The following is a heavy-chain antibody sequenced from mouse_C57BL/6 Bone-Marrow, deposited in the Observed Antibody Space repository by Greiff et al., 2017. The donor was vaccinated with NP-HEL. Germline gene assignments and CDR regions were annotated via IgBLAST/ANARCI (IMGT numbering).Heavy chain of an antibody. CDR3: TGYYYGNPYYFDY. Sequence: EVQRVESGGGLVQPGGSMKLSCVASGFTFSNYWMNWVRQSPEKGLEWVAQIRLKSDNYATHYAESVKGRFTISRDDSKSSVYLQMNNLRAEDTGIYYCTGYYYGNPYYFDYWGQGTTLTVSS. J-gene: IGHJ2*01. V-gene: IGHV6-3*01. D-gene: IGHD2-1*01. CDR2: IRLKSDNYAT. CDR1: GFTFSNYW.